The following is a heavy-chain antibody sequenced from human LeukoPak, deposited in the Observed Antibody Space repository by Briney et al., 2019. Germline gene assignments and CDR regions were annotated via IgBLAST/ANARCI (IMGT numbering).Heavy chain of an antibody. J-gene: IGHJ6*02. CDR1: GGSISSYY. V-gene: IGHV4-59*08. Sequence: SETLSLTCTVSGGSISSYYWSWIRQPPGKGLEWSGYIYYSGSTNYNPSLKSRVTISVDTSKNQLSLKLSSVTAADTAVYYCARRSSGPSMKYYYGMDVWGQGTTVTVSS. D-gene: IGHD6-19*01. CDR3: ARRSSGPSMKYYYGMDV. CDR2: IYYSGST.